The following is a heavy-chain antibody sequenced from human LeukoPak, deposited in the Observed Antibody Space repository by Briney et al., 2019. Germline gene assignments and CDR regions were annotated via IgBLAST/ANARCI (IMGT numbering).Heavy chain of an antibody. CDR2: IYYSGST. Sequence: SETLSLTCTVSGGSISSYYWSWIRQPPGKGLEWIGYIYYSGSTNYNPSLKSRVTISVDTSKNQFSLKLSSVTAADTAVYYCARGRGSYFYYFDYWGQGTLVTVSS. J-gene: IGHJ4*02. CDR1: GGSISSYY. CDR3: ARGRGSYFYYFDY. D-gene: IGHD1-26*01. V-gene: IGHV4-59*01.